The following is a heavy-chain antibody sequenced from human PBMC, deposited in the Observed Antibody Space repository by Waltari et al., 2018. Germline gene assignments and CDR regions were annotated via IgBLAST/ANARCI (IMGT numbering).Heavy chain of an antibody. D-gene: IGHD5-12*01. V-gene: IGHV4-39*01. Sequence: QLQLQESGPGLVKPSETLSLTCSVTGGSITSSRHYWGWIRQPHGPGLEWLGTMSYSGATYSSPSLKRRVTISRDTSKNQLSLKLGSVTAADTAVYYCATYIGASVGTAAFDVWGQGTMVTVSS. CDR2: MSYSGAT. CDR3: ATYIGASVGTAAFDV. J-gene: IGHJ3*01. CDR1: GGSITSSRHY.